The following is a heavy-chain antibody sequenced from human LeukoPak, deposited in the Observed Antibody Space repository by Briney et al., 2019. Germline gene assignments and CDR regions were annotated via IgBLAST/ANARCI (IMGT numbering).Heavy chain of an antibody. D-gene: IGHD2-2*02. J-gene: IGHJ6*02. CDR1: GGSISSGGYS. Sequence: SSQTLSLTCAVSGGSISSGGYSWSWIRQPPGKGLEWIGYIYHSGSTYYNPSLKSRVTISVDRSKNQFSLKLSSVTAADTAVYYCAEGLVPAAIWYYYYGMDVWGQGTTVTVSS. V-gene: IGHV4-30-2*01. CDR3: AEGLVPAAIWYYYYGMDV. CDR2: IYHSGST.